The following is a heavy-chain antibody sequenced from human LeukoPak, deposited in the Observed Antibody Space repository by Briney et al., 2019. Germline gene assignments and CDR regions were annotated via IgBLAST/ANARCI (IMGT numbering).Heavy chain of an antibody. D-gene: IGHD2-2*01. CDR2: IYYSGST. CDR1: GGSISSYY. V-gene: IGHV4-59*08. CDR3: ARHPSQLLYWSDP. Sequence: PSETLSHTCTVSGGSISSYYWSWIRQPPGKGLEWIGYIYYSGSTNYNPSLKSRVTISVDTSKNQFSLKLSSVTAADTAVYYCARHPSQLLYWSDPLGQGTKVTVSS. J-gene: IGHJ5*02.